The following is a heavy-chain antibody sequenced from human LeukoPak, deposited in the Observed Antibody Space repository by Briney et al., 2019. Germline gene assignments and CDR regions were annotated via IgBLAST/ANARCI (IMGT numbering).Heavy chain of an antibody. Sequence: PSETLSLNCTVSGASSNGYYWSWIRHRPGQGLEWLRYIYYSGITNYNPSLKSRVTISVDTSRSQFSLKLSSVTAADTAVYYCARGMTTVTHWGQGTLVTVSS. CDR1: GASSNGYY. D-gene: IGHD4-11*01. J-gene: IGHJ4*02. CDR2: IYYSGIT. V-gene: IGHV4-59*08. CDR3: ARGMTTVTH.